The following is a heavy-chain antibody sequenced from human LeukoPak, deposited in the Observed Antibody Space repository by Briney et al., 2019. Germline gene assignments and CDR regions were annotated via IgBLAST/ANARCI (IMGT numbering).Heavy chain of an antibody. J-gene: IGHJ5*02. CDR3: ARANDNHGWFDH. V-gene: IGHV4-31*03. CDR2: IYDSGSA. CDR1: GGSIRGGGYY. Sequence: LQTLSLTCSVSGGSIRGGGYYWSWIRQHPGKGLEWIGFIYDSGSAYYNPSLKSRVTISVDTSKNQFSMKRSSVTAADTALYYWARANDNHGWFDHWGQGTLVTVSS. D-gene: IGHD1-1*01.